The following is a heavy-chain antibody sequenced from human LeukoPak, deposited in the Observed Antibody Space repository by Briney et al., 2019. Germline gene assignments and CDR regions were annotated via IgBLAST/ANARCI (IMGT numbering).Heavy chain of an antibody. CDR3: ARGPAVLRYFDGLLPPGLGYY. Sequence: GGSLRLSCAASGFTFSSYAMHWVRQAPGKGLEWVAVISFDGSNKYYADSVKRRFTLSRDNSKHALYLQMNSLRAEDTAVYYCARGPAVLRYFDGLLPPGLGYYWGQGTLVTVSS. J-gene: IGHJ4*02. CDR2: ISFDGSNK. V-gene: IGHV3-30-3*01. D-gene: IGHD3-9*01. CDR1: GFTFSSYA.